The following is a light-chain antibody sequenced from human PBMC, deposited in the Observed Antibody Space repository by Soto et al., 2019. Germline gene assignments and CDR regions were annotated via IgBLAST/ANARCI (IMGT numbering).Light chain of an antibody. CDR1: QSVSRY. Sequence: VLTQSPGTLSLSPGERATLSCRASQSVSRYLAWYQQKPGQAPRLLIYGASTRATGISARFSGSGSETEFTLTISSLQSEDFAVYHCQQYSNWPITFGQGTRLEIK. J-gene: IGKJ5*01. CDR2: GAS. V-gene: IGKV3-15*01. CDR3: QQYSNWPIT.